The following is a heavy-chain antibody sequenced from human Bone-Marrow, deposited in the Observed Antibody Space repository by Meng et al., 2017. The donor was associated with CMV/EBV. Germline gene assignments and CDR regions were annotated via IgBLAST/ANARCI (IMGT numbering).Heavy chain of an antibody. CDR3: ARASLRYNWNYPGGG. V-gene: IGHV1-46*01. Sequence: ASVKVSCKASGYTFTSYYMHWVRQAPGQGLEWMGIINPSGGSTSYAQKFQGRVTMTRDTSTSTVYMELSSLRSGDTAVYYRARASLRYNWNYPGGGWGQGPRVTVSS. J-gene: IGHJ4*02. D-gene: IGHD1-7*01. CDR1: GYTFTSYY. CDR2: INPSGGST.